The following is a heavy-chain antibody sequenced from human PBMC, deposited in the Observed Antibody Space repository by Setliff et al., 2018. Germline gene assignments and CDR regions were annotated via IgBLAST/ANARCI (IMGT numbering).Heavy chain of an antibody. CDR3: AGVDVLTASPF. J-gene: IGHJ4*02. CDR2: LNPNSGGT. D-gene: IGHD3-9*01. V-gene: IGHV1-2*02. CDR1: GYTFSTYA. Sequence: ASVKVSCKASGYTFSTYAIHWVRQAHGQRPDWMGWLNPNSGGTNYAQKFQGRVTMAWDTSISTAYMDLSRLTSDDTATYYCAGVDVLTASPFWGQGTLVTVSS.